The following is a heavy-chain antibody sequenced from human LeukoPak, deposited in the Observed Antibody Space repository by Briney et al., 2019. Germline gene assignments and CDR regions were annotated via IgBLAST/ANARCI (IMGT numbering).Heavy chain of an antibody. CDR1: GYTFTSYY. CDR3: ARLGYYDFWSGYSLDAFDI. CDR2: INPSGGST. D-gene: IGHD3-3*01. Sequence: ASVKVSCKASGYTFTSYYMHWVRQAPGQGLEWMGIINPSGGSTSYAQKFQGRVTMTRDTSTSTVYMELSSLRSEDTAVYYCARLGYYDFWSGYSLDAFDIWGQGTMVTVSS. V-gene: IGHV1-46*01. J-gene: IGHJ3*02.